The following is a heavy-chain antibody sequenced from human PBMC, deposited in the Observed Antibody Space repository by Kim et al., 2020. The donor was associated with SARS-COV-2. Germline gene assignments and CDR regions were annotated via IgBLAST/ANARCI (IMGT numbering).Heavy chain of an antibody. J-gene: IGHJ4*02. Sequence: GGSLRLSCAASGFTFSSYGMHWVRQAPGKGLEWVAVIWYDGSNKYYADSVKGRFTISRDNSKNTLYLQMNSLRAEDTAVYYCARDGAGDVPMGIDYWGQGTLVTGSS. CDR2: IWYDGSNK. CDR3: ARDGAGDVPMGIDY. V-gene: IGHV3-33*01. CDR1: GFTFSSYG. D-gene: IGHD3-10*01.